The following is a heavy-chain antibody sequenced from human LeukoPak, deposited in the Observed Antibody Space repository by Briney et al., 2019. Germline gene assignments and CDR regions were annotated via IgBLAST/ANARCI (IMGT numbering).Heavy chain of an antibody. CDR1: GVTFSDYY. CDR2: ISYSGRTI. CDR3: AGSYDSSGFADN. V-gene: IGHV3-11*01. J-gene: IGHJ4*02. Sequence: PGGSLRLSCAASGVTFSDYYMTWIRQAPGKGLEWVSYISYSGRTIYYADSVRGRFTIFRDNAKNSLYLEMKSLRAEDTAVYYCAGSYDSSGFADNWGQGTLVTVSS. D-gene: IGHD3-22*01.